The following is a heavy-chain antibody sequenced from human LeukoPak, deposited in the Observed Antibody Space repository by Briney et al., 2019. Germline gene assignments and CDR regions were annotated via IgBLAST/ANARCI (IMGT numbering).Heavy chain of an antibody. CDR1: GFTFSSYW. J-gene: IGHJ4*02. V-gene: IGHV3-74*01. Sequence: GGSLRLSCAASGFTFSSYWMHWVRQAPGKGLVWVSHINSDGSSTSYADSVKGRFTISRDNAKKKLYLQMNSLRAEDTAVYYCAGTRMVRGVIITPFDYWGQGTLVTVSS. D-gene: IGHD3-10*01. CDR2: INSDGSST. CDR3: AGTRMVRGVIITPFDY.